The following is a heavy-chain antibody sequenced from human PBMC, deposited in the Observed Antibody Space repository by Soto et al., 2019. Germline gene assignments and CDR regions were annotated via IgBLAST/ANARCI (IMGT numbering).Heavy chain of an antibody. Sequence: GGSLRLSCAASAFTFSRFAMSWVRQTPGNGLEWVSAISGSGVSTYYADSVKGRFTVSRDNSKNTLYLQMNSLRAEDTAVYYCAKSPGMYYYDSSGYYHYDYWGQGTLVTVSS. V-gene: IGHV3-23*01. D-gene: IGHD3-22*01. CDR3: AKSPGMYYYDSSGYYHYDY. CDR1: AFTFSRFA. CDR2: ISGSGVST. J-gene: IGHJ4*02.